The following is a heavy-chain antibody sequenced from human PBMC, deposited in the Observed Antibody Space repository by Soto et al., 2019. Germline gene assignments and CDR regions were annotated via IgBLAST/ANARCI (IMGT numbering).Heavy chain of an antibody. D-gene: IGHD6-13*01. V-gene: IGHV3-30*18. CDR1: GFTFSSYG. CDR3: AKVSGYSRRGTANFDY. J-gene: IGHJ4*02. CDR2: ISYDGSNK. Sequence: QVQLVESGGGVVQPGRSLRLSCAASGFTFSSYGMHWVRQAPCKGLEWVAVISYDGSNKYYADSVKGRFTISRDNSKNTLYLQMNSLRAEDTAVYYCAKVSGYSRRGTANFDYWGQGTLVTVSS.